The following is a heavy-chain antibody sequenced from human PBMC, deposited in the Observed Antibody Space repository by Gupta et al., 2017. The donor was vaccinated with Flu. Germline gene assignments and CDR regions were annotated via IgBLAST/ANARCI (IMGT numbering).Heavy chain of an antibody. CDR3: ARDLETYYYDRRGNDFDY. D-gene: IGHD3-22*01. V-gene: IGHV1-18*01. Sequence: QIQLVQSGAEVKKPGASVKVSCKASGYAFSSSGISWVRQAPGQGLRCMGWVSPYNAHTNYAQNVQGRVTMTTDTSTSTVYMELRSLRSDDTAVYYCARDLETYYYDRRGNDFDYGGQGTLVTVSS. CDR1: GYAFSSSG. J-gene: IGHJ4*02. CDR2: VSPYNAHT.